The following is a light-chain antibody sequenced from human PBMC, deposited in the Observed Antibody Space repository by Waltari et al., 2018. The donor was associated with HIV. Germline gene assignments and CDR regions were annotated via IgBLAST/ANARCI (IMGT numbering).Light chain of an antibody. Sequence: QSVLTQPPSASGTPGQRVTISSSGSSPNTGRNTVNCYQQLPGTAPKLLIYRNNQRPSGVPDRFSGSKSGTSASLAISGLQSEDEADYYCAAWDDSLNGPVFGGGTKLTVL. CDR2: RNN. J-gene: IGLJ2*01. V-gene: IGLV1-44*01. CDR1: SPNTGRNT. CDR3: AAWDDSLNGPV.